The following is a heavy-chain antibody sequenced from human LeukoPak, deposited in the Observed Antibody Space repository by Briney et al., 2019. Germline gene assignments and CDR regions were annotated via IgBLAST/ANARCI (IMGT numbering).Heavy chain of an antibody. CDR1: GFTFSKYW. Sequence: GGSLRLSCAASGFTFSKYWMSWVRQAPGKGLEWVANIKEDESEKYYVDSVKGRFTISRDNAKNSLYLQMNSLRAEDTAVYYCARLVDYDILTGFDYWGQGTLVTVSS. CDR2: IKEDESEK. V-gene: IGHV3-7*01. D-gene: IGHD3-9*01. J-gene: IGHJ4*02. CDR3: ARLVDYDILTGFDY.